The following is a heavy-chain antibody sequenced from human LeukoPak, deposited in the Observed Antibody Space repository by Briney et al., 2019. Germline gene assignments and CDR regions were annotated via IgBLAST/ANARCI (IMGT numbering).Heavy chain of an antibody. V-gene: IGHV3-21*01. J-gene: IGHJ4*02. CDR1: GFTFSSYS. CDR3: AKDPRRYSRTGGYFDY. Sequence: GGSLRLSCAASGFTFSSYSMNWVRQAPGKGLEWVSSISSSSSYIYYADSVKGRFTISRDNAKNTLYLQMNSLRAEDTAVYYCAKDPRRYSRTGGYFDYWGQGTLVTVSS. CDR2: ISSSSSYI. D-gene: IGHD6-13*01.